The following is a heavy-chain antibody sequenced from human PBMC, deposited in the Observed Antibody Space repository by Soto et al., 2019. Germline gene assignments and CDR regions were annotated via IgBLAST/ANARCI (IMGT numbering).Heavy chain of an antibody. Sequence: GGSLRLSCAASGFTFSDYYMSWIRQAPGKGLEWVSYISSSGSTIYYADSVKGRFTISRDNAKNSLYLQMNSLRAEDTAVYYCATKNLDETYGMDVWGQGTTVTVAS. D-gene: IGHD3-3*01. CDR2: ISSSGSTI. V-gene: IGHV3-11*01. CDR3: ATKNLDETYGMDV. J-gene: IGHJ6*02. CDR1: GFTFSDYY.